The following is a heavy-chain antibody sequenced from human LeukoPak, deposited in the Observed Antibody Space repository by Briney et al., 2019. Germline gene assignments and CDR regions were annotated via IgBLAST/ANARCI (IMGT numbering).Heavy chain of an antibody. CDR3: ATAPIVVVPAAKVEY. V-gene: IGHV1-24*01. CDR1: GYTLTELS. CDR2: FDPEDGET. D-gene: IGHD2-2*01. J-gene: IGHJ4*02. Sequence: ASVKVSCKVSGYTLTELSMHWVRQAPGKGLEWMGGFDPEDGETIYAQKFQGSVTMTEDTSTDTAYMELSSLRSEDTAVYYCATAPIVVVPAAKVEYWGQGTLVTVSP.